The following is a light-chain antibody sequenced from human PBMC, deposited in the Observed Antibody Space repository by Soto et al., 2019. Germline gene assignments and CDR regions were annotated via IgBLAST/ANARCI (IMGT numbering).Light chain of an antibody. Sequence: DIQMTQSPSSLSASVGDRVTITCRASESISRHLNWYQQKPGKAPNLLINAASTLQNGVPSRFSGSGSGTDFTLTISSLQPEDFATYYCQQSYSTLSISFGQGTRLDIK. V-gene: IGKV1-39*01. J-gene: IGKJ5*01. CDR1: ESISRH. CDR3: QQSYSTLSIS. CDR2: AAS.